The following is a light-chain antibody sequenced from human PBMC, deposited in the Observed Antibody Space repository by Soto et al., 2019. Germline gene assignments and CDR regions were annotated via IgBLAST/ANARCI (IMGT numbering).Light chain of an antibody. V-gene: IGLV2-14*01. CDR3: SSYTCSSTLLYV. J-gene: IGLJ1*01. Sequence: QSALTQPASVSGSPGQSITISCTGTSSDVGGYNYVSWYRQHPGKAPKLMIYDVSNGPSGVSYRFSGSKSGNTASLTISGLQVEDEADYYCSSYTCSSTLLYVFGTDTQLTVL. CDR2: DVS. CDR1: SSDVGGYNY.